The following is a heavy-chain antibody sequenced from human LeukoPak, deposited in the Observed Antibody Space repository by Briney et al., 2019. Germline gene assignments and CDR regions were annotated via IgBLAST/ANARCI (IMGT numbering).Heavy chain of an antibody. Sequence: PGGSLRLSCAASGLTISSYSMNWVRQAPGKGLEWVSSISRSSSYIYYADSVKGRFTISRDNAKNSQYLQMNSLRVEDTAVYCCARDPGYCSGGSCQYYYYYYMDVWGKGTTVTVSS. J-gene: IGHJ6*03. CDR1: GLTISSYS. V-gene: IGHV3-21*01. D-gene: IGHD2-15*01. CDR2: ISRSSSYI. CDR3: ARDPGYCSGGSCQYYYYYYMDV.